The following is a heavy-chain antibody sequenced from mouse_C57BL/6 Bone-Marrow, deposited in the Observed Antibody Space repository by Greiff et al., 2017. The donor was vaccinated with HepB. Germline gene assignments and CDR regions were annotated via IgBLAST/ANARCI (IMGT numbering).Heavy chain of an antibody. D-gene: IGHD1-1*01. Sequence: QVQLQQPGAELVMPGASVKLSCKASGYTFTSYWMHWVKQRPGQGLEWIGEIDPSDSYTNYNQKFKGKATLTVDTSSSTAYMQLSSRTSEDAAVYYCARHYYGSIYCDYWGQGTTLTVSS. CDR3: ARHYYGSIYCDY. J-gene: IGHJ2*01. CDR1: GYTFTSYW. V-gene: IGHV1-69*01. CDR2: IDPSDSYT.